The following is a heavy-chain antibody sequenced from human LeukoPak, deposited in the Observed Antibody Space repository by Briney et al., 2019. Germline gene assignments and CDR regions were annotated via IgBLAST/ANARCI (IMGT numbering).Heavy chain of an antibody. J-gene: IGHJ5*02. V-gene: IGHV3-23*01. D-gene: IGHD5-12*01. CDR1: GFTFSSYA. Sequence: GGSLRLSCAASGFTFSSYAMGWVRQAPGKGLEWVSAISGSGGTTYYADSVKGRFTISRDNAKNSLYLQMNSLRDDDTAIYYCARDLYRGHVSWGQGTLVTVSS. CDR2: ISGSGGTT. CDR3: ARDLYRGHVS.